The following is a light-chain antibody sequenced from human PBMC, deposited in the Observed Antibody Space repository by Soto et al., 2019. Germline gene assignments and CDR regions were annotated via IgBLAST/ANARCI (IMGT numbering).Light chain of an antibody. J-gene: IGLJ1*01. CDR2: EVS. CDR3: SSYAGFNNYL. Sequence: QSVLTQPPSASGSPGQSVTISCTGTPSDVGGYLSVSWYQQHPGKAPKLIIFEVSRRPSEVPDRFSASKSGSTAFLTVSGLQAEDEAEYYCSSYAGFNNYLFGSGTKVTVL. CDR1: PSDVGGYLS. V-gene: IGLV2-8*01.